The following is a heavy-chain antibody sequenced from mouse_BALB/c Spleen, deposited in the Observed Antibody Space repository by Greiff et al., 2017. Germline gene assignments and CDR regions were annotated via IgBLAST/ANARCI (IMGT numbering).Heavy chain of an antibody. CDR1: GYSITSDYA. CDR3: ARSDLIYYDYGAWFAY. Sequence: VQLQQSGPGLVKPSQSLSLTCTVTGYSITSDYAWNWIRQFPGNKLEWMGYISYSGSTSYNPSLKSRISITRDTSKNQFFLQLNSVTTEDTATYYCARSDLIYYDYGAWFAYWGQGTLVTVSA. CDR2: ISYSGST. D-gene: IGHD2-4*01. V-gene: IGHV3-2*02. J-gene: IGHJ3*01.